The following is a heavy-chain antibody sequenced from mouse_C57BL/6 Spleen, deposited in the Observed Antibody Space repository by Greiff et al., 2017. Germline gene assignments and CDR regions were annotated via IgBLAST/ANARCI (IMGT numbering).Heavy chain of an antibody. J-gene: IGHJ2*01. V-gene: IGHV14-1*01. D-gene: IGHD1-1*01. CDR3: TLYYYGSSSYFDY. CDR1: GFNIKDYY. Sequence: EVQLQQSGAELVRPGASVKLSCTASGFNIKDYYMHWVKQRPEQGLEWIGRIDPEDGDTEYAPKFQGKATMTADTSSNTAYLQLSSLTSEDTAVYYCTLYYYGSSSYFDYGGQGTTLTVSS. CDR2: IDPEDGDT.